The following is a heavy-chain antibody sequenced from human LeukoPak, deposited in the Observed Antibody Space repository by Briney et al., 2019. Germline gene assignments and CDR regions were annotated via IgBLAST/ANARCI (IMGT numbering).Heavy chain of an antibody. CDR1: GFTFSSSW. CDR3: ARDPSTTMIVEDAFDI. D-gene: IGHD3-22*01. CDR2: ISYDGSNK. J-gene: IGHJ3*02. Sequence: GGSLRLSCAASGFTFSSSWMAWVRQAPGKGLEGVAVISYDGSNKYYADSVKGRFTISRDNSKNTLYLQMNSLRAEDTAVYYCARDPSTTMIVEDAFDIWGQGTMVTVSS. V-gene: IGHV3-30-3*01.